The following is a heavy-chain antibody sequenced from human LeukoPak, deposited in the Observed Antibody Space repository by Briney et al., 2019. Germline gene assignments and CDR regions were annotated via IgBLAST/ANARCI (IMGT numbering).Heavy chain of an antibody. CDR1: GGSISSYY. V-gene: IGHV4-59*01. Sequence: PSETLSLTCTVSGGSISSYYWSWIRQPPGKGLEWIGYIYFSGSTNYNTYLKSRVTISVDTSKNQFSLKLSSLTAADTAVYYCARTTYYYGSGSYYIGSSFDYWGQGTLVTVSS. J-gene: IGHJ4*02. D-gene: IGHD3-10*01. CDR2: IYFSGST. CDR3: ARTTYYYGSGSYYIGSSFDY.